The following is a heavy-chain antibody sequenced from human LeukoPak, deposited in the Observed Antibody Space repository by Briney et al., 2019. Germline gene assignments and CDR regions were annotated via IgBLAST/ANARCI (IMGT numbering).Heavy chain of an antibody. CDR1: GGSISSYY. CDR3: ARVGYYARAFDI. V-gene: IGHV4-59*01. Sequence: SETLSLTCTVSGGSISSYYWSWIRQPPGKGLEWIGYIYYSGSTNYNPSLKSRVTISVDTSKNQFSLKLSSVTAADTAVYYCARVGYYARAFDIWGQGTMVTVSS. D-gene: IGHD3-10*01. CDR2: IYYSGST. J-gene: IGHJ3*02.